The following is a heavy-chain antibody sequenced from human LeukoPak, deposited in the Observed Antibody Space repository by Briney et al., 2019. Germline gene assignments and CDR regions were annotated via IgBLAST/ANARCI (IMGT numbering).Heavy chain of an antibody. V-gene: IGHV4-39*01. CDR1: GGSISSGTYY. D-gene: IGHD2-15*01. CDR2: VYYSGTT. Sequence: SETLSLTCTVSGGSISSGTYYWGWIRQPPGNTLEGIGSVYYSGTTDYNPSLKSRATMSVDTSKSQFSLKLNSVTAADTAVYYCARNRYCSAGSCYSDSWGQGTLVTVSS. CDR3: ARNRYCSAGSCYSDS. J-gene: IGHJ4*02.